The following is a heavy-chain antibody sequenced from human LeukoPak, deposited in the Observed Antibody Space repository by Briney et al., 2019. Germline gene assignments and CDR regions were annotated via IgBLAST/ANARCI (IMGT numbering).Heavy chain of an antibody. CDR2: ISGYNGNT. Sequence: GASVKVSCKASGYTFTSYGISWVRQAPGQGLEWMGWISGYNGNTKYAQELQGRVTVTTDASTSTAYMELRSLRYDDTAVYYCAIERDGSGSYYSDYWGQGTLVTVSS. V-gene: IGHV1-18*01. CDR3: AIERDGSGSYYSDY. J-gene: IGHJ4*02. CDR1: GYTFTSYG. D-gene: IGHD3-10*01.